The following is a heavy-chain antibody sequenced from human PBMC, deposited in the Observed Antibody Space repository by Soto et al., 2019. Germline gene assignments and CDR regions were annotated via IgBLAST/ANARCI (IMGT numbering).Heavy chain of an antibody. J-gene: IGHJ4*02. CDR2: INPSGGST. CDR1: GYTFTSYY. D-gene: IGHD6-13*01. CDR3: ARVGGSSSLYYYFDY. V-gene: IGHV1-46*01. Sequence: QVQLVQSGAEVKKPGASVKVSCKSSGYTFTSYYMHWVRQAPGQGLEWMGIINPSGGSTSHAQKFQGRVTMTRDTSTSTGYMGLISLRAEDTAGYYCARVGGSSSLYYYFDYWGQGTLVTVSS.